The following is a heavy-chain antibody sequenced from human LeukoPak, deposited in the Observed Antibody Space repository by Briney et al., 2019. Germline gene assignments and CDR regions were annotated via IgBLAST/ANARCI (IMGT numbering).Heavy chain of an antibody. J-gene: IGHJ6*03. V-gene: IGHV3-53*01. CDR3: ATSYASGSYYYMDV. Sequence: GGSLRLSCAASGFTVSSNYMSWVRQAPGKGLEWVSIIYSGGSTFYADSVKGRFTISRDNSKNTLYLQMNSLRAEDTAVYYCATSYASGSYYYMDVWGKGTTVTISS. D-gene: IGHD3-10*01. CDR2: IYSGGST. CDR1: GFTVSSNY.